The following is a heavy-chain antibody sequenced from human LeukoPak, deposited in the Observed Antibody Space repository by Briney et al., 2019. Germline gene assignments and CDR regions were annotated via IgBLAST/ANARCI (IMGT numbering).Heavy chain of an antibody. CDR1: GYTFTGYH. D-gene: IGHD3-22*01. J-gene: IGHJ4*02. CDR2: INPNSGGT. V-gene: IGHV1-2*02. CDR3: ARGYDSSGYYYNY. Sequence: ASVKVSCKASGYTFTGYHMHWVRQAPGQELEWMGWINPNSGGTNYAQKFQGRVTMTRDTSISTAYMELSRLRSDDTAVYYCARGYDSSGYYYNYWGQGTLVTVSS.